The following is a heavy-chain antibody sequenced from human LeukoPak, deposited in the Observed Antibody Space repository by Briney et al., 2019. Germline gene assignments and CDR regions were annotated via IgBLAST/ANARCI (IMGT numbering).Heavy chain of an antibody. J-gene: IGHJ6*03. Sequence: ASVKVSCKVSGYTLTELSMHWVRQAPGKGLEWMGGFDPEDGETIYAQKFQGRVTMTEDTSTDTAYMELSSLRSGDTAVYYCATVPLLLGYYYMDVWGKGTTVTVSS. CDR2: FDPEDGET. CDR3: ATVPLLLGYYYMDV. V-gene: IGHV1-24*01. D-gene: IGHD2/OR15-2a*01. CDR1: GYTLTELS.